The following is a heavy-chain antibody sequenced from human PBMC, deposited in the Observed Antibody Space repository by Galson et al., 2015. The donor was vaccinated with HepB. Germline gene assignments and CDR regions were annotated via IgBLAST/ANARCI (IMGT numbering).Heavy chain of an antibody. V-gene: IGHV3-7*03. CDR3: ARARLGYCSSTSCYVFDYYYMDV. Sequence: SLRLSCAASGFTFSSYGMHWVRQAPGKGLEWVANIKQDGSEKYYVDSVKGRFTISRDNAKNSLYLQMNSLRAEDTAVYYCARARLGYCSSTSCYVFDYYYMDVWGKGTTVTVSS. J-gene: IGHJ6*03. CDR2: IKQDGSEK. CDR1: GFTFSSYG. D-gene: IGHD2-2*01.